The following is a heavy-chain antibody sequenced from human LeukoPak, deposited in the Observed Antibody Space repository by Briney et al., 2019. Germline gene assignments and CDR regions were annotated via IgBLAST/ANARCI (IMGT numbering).Heavy chain of an antibody. CDR1: GFTFSSYG. J-gene: IGHJ4*02. V-gene: IGHV3-30*18. D-gene: IGHD3-10*01. CDR3: AKDLGMVRGVRARHDY. CDR2: ISYDGSNK. Sequence: PGRSLRLSCAASGFTFSSYGMHWVRQAPGKGLEWVAVISYDGSNKYYADSVKGRFTISRDNSKNTLYLQMNSLRAEDTAVYYCAKDLGMVRGVRARHDYWGQGTLVTVSS.